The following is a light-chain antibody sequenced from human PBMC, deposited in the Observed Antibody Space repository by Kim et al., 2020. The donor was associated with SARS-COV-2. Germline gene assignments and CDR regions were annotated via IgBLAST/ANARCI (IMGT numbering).Light chain of an antibody. J-gene: IGLJ3*02. CDR2: RDT. Sequence: SGALGQTATITCGARNIGSKIVHWYQQTPGQAPVMVIDRDTNRPSGIPERFSGSTSGNTATLTISRAQAGDEADYYCQVWDSNTWVFGGGTQLTVL. CDR1: NIGSKI. CDR3: QVWDSNTWV. V-gene: IGLV3-9*01.